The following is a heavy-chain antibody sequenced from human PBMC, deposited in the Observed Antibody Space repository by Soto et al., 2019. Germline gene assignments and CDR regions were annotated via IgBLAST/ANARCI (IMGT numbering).Heavy chain of an antibody. CDR3: ARGNSYGPDY. V-gene: IGHV4-61*01. D-gene: IGHD5-18*01. CDR2: IFYSGST. Sequence: SETLSLTCSVSGGSVSSINYYWSWIRQPPGKGLEWIGYIFYSGSTNYNPSLKSRVTISVDTSKNQFSLKLSSVTAADTAVYYCARGNSYGPDYWGQGTLVTVSS. CDR1: GGSVSSINYY. J-gene: IGHJ4*02.